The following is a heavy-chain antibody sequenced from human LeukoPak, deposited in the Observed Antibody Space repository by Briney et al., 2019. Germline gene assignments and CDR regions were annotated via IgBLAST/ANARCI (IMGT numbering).Heavy chain of an antibody. CDR1: GFTFSSYA. Sequence: QAGGSLRLSCAASGFTFSSYAMHWVRQAPGKGLEWMAVISYDGSNKYYADSVKGRFTISRDNSKNTLYLQMNSLRAEDTAVYYCASRIVVVITTGYAFDIWGQGTMVTVSS. CDR2: ISYDGSNK. J-gene: IGHJ3*02. V-gene: IGHV3-30*04. CDR3: ASRIVVVITTGYAFDI. D-gene: IGHD3-22*01.